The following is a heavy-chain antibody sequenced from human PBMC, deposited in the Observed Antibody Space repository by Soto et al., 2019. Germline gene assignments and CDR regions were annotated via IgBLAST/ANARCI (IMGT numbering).Heavy chain of an antibody. CDR2: IYYSGST. D-gene: IGHD2-15*01. V-gene: IGHV4-59*01. CDR1: GGSISSYY. Sequence: SETLSLTCTVSGGSISSYYWSWIRQPPGKGLEWIGYIYYSGSTNYNPSLKRRVTISVDTSKNQFSLKLSSVTAADTAVYYCVVGLEDVVGGQLDYWGQGALVTVSS. J-gene: IGHJ4*02. CDR3: VVGLEDVVGGQLDY.